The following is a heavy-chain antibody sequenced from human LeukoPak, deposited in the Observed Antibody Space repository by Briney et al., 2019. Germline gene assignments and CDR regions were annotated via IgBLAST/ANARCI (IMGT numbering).Heavy chain of an antibody. D-gene: IGHD6-13*01. CDR3: AREGQQLVRTWFDP. J-gene: IGHJ5*02. CDR2: IIPIIGTA. CDR1: GGTFSIYA. V-gene: IGHV1-69*05. Sequence: SVKLSFKASGGTFSIYAISWVRQAPEHGLEWMGGIIPIIGTANYEQKFQGRVTITTDKSTSTAYMELSSLRSEDTAVYYCAREGQQLVRTWFDPWGQGTVVTVSS.